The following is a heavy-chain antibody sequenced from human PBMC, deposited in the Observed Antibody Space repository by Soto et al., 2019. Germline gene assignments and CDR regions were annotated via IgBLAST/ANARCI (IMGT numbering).Heavy chain of an antibody. Sequence: QVQLVESGGGVVQPGRSLRLSCAASGFTFSSYGMHWVRQAPGKGLEWVAVISYDGSNKYYVDSVKGRFTISRDNSKNTLYLQMNSLRAEDTAVYYCARDVGIAVAGTVDYWGQGTLVTVSS. CDR3: ARDVGIAVAGTVDY. CDR2: ISYDGSNK. CDR1: GFTFSSYG. V-gene: IGHV3-30*19. D-gene: IGHD6-19*01. J-gene: IGHJ4*02.